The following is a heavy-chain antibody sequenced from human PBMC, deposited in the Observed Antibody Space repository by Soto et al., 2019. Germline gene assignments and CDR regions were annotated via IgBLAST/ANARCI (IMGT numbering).Heavy chain of an antibody. CDR3: AKVGGYGVRVTRVDP. Sequence: EVQLLESGGGLVQPGGSLRLSCAASGFTFSSYAMSWVRQAPGKGLEWVSVISGSGGSTNYADSVKGRFTISRDNSKNTLYLQMNSLRAEDTAVYYCAKVGGYGVRVTRVDPWGQGTLVTVSS. CDR1: GFTFSSYA. V-gene: IGHV3-23*01. CDR2: ISGSGGST. D-gene: IGHD5-12*01. J-gene: IGHJ5*02.